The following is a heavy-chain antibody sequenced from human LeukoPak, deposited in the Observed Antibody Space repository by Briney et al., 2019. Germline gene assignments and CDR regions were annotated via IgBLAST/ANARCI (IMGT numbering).Heavy chain of an antibody. J-gene: IGHJ4*02. Sequence: SVKVSCKASGGTFSSYAISWVRQAPGQGLEWMGRIIPILGIANYAQKFQGRVTITADKSTSTAYMELSSLRSEDTAVYYCATATMVQGSPDYWGQGTLVTVSS. CDR3: ATATMVQGSPDY. V-gene: IGHV1-69*04. CDR2: IIPILGIA. D-gene: IGHD3-10*01. CDR1: GGTFSSYA.